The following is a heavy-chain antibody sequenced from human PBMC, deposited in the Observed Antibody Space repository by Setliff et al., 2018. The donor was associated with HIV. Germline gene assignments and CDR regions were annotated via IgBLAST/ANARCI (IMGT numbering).Heavy chain of an antibody. D-gene: IGHD7-27*01. Sequence: PGGSLRLSCAVSGFNFKNAWMSWVRQAPGKGLEWVGRIKSRVDGETTAYAAPLKGRFTISRDDSKNTLYLQMDSLSTEDTAVYYCILLGMHGALNIWGQGTMVTVSS. CDR2: IKSRVDGETT. CDR1: GFNFKNAW. V-gene: IGHV3-15*01. J-gene: IGHJ3*02. CDR3: ILLGMHGALNI.